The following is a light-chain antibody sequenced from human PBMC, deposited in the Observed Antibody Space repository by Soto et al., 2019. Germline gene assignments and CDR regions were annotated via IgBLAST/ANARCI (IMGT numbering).Light chain of an antibody. CDR2: EVN. Sequence: QSALTQPPSASGSRGQSVTISCTGTSRDVGGYNYVSWYQQHPGKAPRLMIYEVNKRPSGVPDRFSGSKSGYTASLTVSGLQTEDEAFYYCSSSAGIYHYLVFGGGTKLTVL. CDR1: SRDVGGYNY. V-gene: IGLV2-8*01. J-gene: IGLJ3*02. CDR3: SSSAGIYHYLV.